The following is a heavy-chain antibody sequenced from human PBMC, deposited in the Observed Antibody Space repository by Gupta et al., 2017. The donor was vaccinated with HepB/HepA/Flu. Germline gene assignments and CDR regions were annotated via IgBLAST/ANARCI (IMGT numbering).Heavy chain of an antibody. J-gene: IGHJ6*02. V-gene: IGHV3-23*01. Sequence: GSLRLSCAAAGFTFKRFAMTWVRQAPGKGLEGVSSISGSGESTYYADSVKGRITISRDNSKNTLYLHMNSRRVDDTALYYCSKTHVGQTVWSEVAVGGQGTMVTVYS. CDR1: GFTFKRFA. CDR3: SKTHVGQTVWSEVAV. CDR2: ISGSGEST. D-gene: IGHD3-3*01.